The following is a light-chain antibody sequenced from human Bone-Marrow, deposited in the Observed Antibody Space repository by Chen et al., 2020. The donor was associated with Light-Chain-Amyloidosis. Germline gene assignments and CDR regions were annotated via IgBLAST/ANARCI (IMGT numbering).Light chain of an antibody. Sequence: QSVLTQPPSVSGAPGQRVTISCTGSSPNIGAGYDVHWYQQLPGTAPKLLIYDNTNRPSGVPDRCSASKSGTSASLAITGLQAEDEADYDCQSYDTSLSGRVFGGGTKLTVL. J-gene: IGLJ3*02. CDR2: DNT. V-gene: IGLV1-40*01. CDR1: SPNIGAGYD. CDR3: QSYDTSLSGRV.